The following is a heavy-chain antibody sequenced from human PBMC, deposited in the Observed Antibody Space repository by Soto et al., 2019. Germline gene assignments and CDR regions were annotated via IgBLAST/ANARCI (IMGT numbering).Heavy chain of an antibody. CDR3: ARDNYYDSSGDRGPIGYYFYY. V-gene: IGHV4-4*02. Sequence: PSETLSLTCAVSGGSISSSNWWSWVRQPPGKGLEWIGEIYHSGSTNYNPSLKSRVTISVDKSKNQFSLKLSSVTAADTAVYYCARDNYYDSSGDRGPIGYYFYYWGQGTLVTVSS. CDR2: IYHSGST. CDR1: GGSISSSNW. D-gene: IGHD3-22*01. J-gene: IGHJ4*02.